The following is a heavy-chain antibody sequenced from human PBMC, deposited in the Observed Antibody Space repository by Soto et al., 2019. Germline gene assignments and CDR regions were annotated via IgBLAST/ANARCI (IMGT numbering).Heavy chain of an antibody. D-gene: IGHD6-6*01. J-gene: IGHJ6*02. CDR1: GFTCSDYY. CDR2: ITSSGRTT. V-gene: IGHV3-11*01. Sequence: QVQLVESGGGLVKPGGSLRLSCAASGFTCSDYYMNWIRQAPVKGLEWVSYITSSGRTTYYAASVKGRFTISRDNAKNSMYLQMNSLRAEDTAVYYCARDLGSVLEYSSSPRSYYGMDVWGQGTTVTVSS. CDR3: ARDLGSVLEYSSSPRSYYGMDV.